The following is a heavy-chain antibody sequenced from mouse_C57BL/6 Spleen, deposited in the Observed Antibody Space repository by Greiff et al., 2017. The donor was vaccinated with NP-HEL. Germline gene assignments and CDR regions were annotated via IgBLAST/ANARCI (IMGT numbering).Heavy chain of an antibody. CDR2: INPNNGGT. J-gene: IGHJ3*01. Sequence: EVKLQESGPELVKPGASVKIPCKASGYTFTDYNMDWVKQSHGKSLEWIGDINPNNGGTIYNQKFKGKATLTVDKSSSTAYMELRSLTSEDTAVYYCAMDDYEGAYWGQGTLVTVSA. D-gene: IGHD2-4*01. CDR1: GYTFTDYN. V-gene: IGHV1-18*01. CDR3: AMDDYEGAY.